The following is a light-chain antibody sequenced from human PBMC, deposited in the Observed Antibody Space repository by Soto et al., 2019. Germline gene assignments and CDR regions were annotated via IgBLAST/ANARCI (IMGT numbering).Light chain of an antibody. CDR1: QSVRSF. J-gene: IGKJ4*01. CDR2: DAS. V-gene: IGKV3-11*01. Sequence: EVVFTQSPATLSLSPGERATLSCRASQSVRSFLAWYQHKPGQAPRLLIYDASNRATGIPDRFSGSGSGTDFTLKIRRIETEDFAVYYCQKRDNWNLTVGGGKQVDIK. CDR3: QKRDNWNLT.